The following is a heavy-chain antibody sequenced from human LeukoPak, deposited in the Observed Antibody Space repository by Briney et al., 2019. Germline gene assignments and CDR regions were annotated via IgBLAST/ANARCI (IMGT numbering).Heavy chain of an antibody. Sequence: GGSLRLSCAASGFTFSRYWMHWVRQAPGKGLLWVSRINSDGSSTNYADSVKGRFTISRDNAKNTLYLQMNSLRVEDTAVYYCASSSGGFNWFDPWGQGTLVTVPS. D-gene: IGHD6-19*01. CDR2: INSDGSST. V-gene: IGHV3-74*01. J-gene: IGHJ5*02. CDR1: GFTFSRYW. CDR3: ASSSGGFNWFDP.